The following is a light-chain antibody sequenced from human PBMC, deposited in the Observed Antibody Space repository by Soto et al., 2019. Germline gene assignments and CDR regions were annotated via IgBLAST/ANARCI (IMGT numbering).Light chain of an antibody. CDR2: DND. CDR3: GTWDSSLSAVV. CDR1: SSNIGNNY. J-gene: IGLJ3*02. Sequence: QSVLTQPPSVSAAPGQKVTISCSGSSSNIGNNYVSWYQQFPGTAPKLLIYDNDKLPSGIPDRFSGSKSGTSATLGITGLQTGDEADYYCGTWDSSLSAVVFGGGTKLTVL. V-gene: IGLV1-51*01.